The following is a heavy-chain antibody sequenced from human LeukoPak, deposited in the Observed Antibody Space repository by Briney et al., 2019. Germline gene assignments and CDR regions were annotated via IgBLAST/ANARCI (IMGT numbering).Heavy chain of an antibody. CDR1: GYTFTSYG. V-gene: IGHV1-18*01. CDR2: ISAYNGNT. Sequence: ALVKVSCKASGYTFTSYGISWVRQAPGQGLEWMGWISAYNGNTNYAQKLQGRVTMTTDTSTSTAYMELRSLRSDDTAVYYCARDLTDSDYYDSSGYYYGAFDIWGQGTMVTVSS. CDR3: ARDLTDSDYYDSSGYYYGAFDI. J-gene: IGHJ3*02. D-gene: IGHD3-22*01.